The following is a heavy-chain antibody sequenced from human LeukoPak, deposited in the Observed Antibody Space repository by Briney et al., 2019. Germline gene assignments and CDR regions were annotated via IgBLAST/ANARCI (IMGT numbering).Heavy chain of an antibody. CDR3: ARAIGGYSYSSNWFDP. V-gene: IGHV1-46*01. D-gene: IGHD5-18*01. Sequence: ASVKVSCKASGYTFTSYYMHWVRQAPGQGLEWMGIINPSGGSTSYAQKFQGRVTITADESTSTAYMELSSLRSEDTAVYYCARAIGGYSYSSNWFDPWGQGTLVTVSS. J-gene: IGHJ5*02. CDR1: GYTFTSYY. CDR2: INPSGGST.